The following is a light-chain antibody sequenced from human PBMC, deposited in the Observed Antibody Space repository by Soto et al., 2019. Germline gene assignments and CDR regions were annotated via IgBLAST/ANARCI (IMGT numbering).Light chain of an antibody. CDR1: QSVSRNS. CDR3: QQYGTSPPT. Sequence: EIVLTQSPGNLSLSPGERATLSCRASQSVSRNSLAWYQQQPGQAPRLLIYGASSRDTDIPDRFSGSGSGTDFTLIVSRLEPEDFAVYFCQQYGTSPPTFGPGTKVDIK. V-gene: IGKV3-20*01. CDR2: GAS. J-gene: IGKJ3*01.